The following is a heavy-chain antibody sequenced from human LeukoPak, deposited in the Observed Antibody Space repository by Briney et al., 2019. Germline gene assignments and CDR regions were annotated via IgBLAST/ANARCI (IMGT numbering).Heavy chain of an antibody. CDR1: GYTFTSYG. CDR3: ARGGRWELPRPYAFDV. D-gene: IGHD1-26*01. V-gene: IGHV1-18*01. Sequence: ASVRVSCKASGYTFTSYGISWVRQAPGQGLEWLGWISVYNGHTNYAQELQGRVTMTTDTSTTTAYMELRTLRSDDTAVYYCARGGRWELPRPYAFDVWGQGTVVTVSS. CDR2: ISVYNGHT. J-gene: IGHJ3*01.